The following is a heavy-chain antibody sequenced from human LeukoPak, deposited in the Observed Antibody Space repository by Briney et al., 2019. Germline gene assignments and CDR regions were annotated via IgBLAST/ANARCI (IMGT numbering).Heavy chain of an antibody. CDR2: IIPIFGTA. CDR3: ARREDCSSTSCHFDY. J-gene: IGHJ4*02. D-gene: IGHD2-2*01. V-gene: IGHV1-69*13. Sequence: ASVKVSCKASGGTFSSYAISWVRQAPGQGLEWMGGIIPIFGTANYAQKFQGRVTITADESTSTAYMELSSLRSEDTAVYYCARREDCSSTSCHFDYWGQGTLVTVSS. CDR1: GGTFSSYA.